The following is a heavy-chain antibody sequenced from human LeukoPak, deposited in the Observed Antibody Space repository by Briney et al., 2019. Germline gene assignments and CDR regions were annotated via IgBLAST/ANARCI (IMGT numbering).Heavy chain of an antibody. CDR1: GRSISNYY. CDR3: ARHWLTDPFDI. Sequence: SETLSLTCTVSGRSISNYYGRWIRQPPGKGLEWIGYICCSGSTNYNPSLKSRVTISVDTSKNQFSLKLSSVTAADTAVYYCARHWLTDPFDIWGQGTMVTVSS. D-gene: IGHD6-19*01. J-gene: IGHJ3*02. V-gene: IGHV4-59*08. CDR2: ICCSGST.